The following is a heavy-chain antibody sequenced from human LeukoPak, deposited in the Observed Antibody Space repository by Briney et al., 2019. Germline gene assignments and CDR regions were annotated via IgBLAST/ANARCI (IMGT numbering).Heavy chain of an antibody. Sequence: MPSQTLSLTCTVAGGSISSGDYYWRWLRQPPGKGLEWIGYIDYSGSTYYNPSLKSRVTISVDTSKNQFSLKLSSVTAADTAVYYCAGAEGRYSSGWSHDAFDIWGQGTMVTVSS. V-gene: IGHV4-30-4*08. CDR3: AGAEGRYSSGWSHDAFDI. J-gene: IGHJ3*02. D-gene: IGHD6-19*01. CDR2: IDYSGST. CDR1: GGSISSGDYY.